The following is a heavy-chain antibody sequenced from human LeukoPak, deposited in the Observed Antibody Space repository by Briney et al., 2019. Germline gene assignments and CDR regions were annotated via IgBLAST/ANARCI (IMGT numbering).Heavy chain of an antibody. CDR3: ARDLPEQLGGY. CDR1: GFTFSSYS. V-gene: IGHV3-48*04. D-gene: IGHD6-6*01. CDR2: ISNSGNTI. J-gene: IGHJ4*02. Sequence: GGSLRLSCAASGFTFSSYSMNWVRQAPGKGLEWVSYISNSGNTIYYADSVKGRFTISRDNAKNSLYLQMNSLRAEDTAVYYCARDLPEQLGGYWGQGTLVTVSS.